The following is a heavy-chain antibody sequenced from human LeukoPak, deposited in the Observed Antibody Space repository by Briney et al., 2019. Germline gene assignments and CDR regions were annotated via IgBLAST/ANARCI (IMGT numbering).Heavy chain of an antibody. V-gene: IGHV4-39*07. CDR1: GGSISSISYY. J-gene: IGHJ6*03. CDR2: IYYSGTD. CDR3: GRLIVEPAPMYYYYIDV. D-gene: IGHD2-2*01. Sequence: SETLSLTCTVSGGSISSISYYWGWLRQPPGKGLQWIGHIYYSGTDFYNPSLKSPVTISIDTSRTQFSLRVYSVTAADTAIYYCGRLIVEPAPMYYYYIDVWGKGTTVTVSS.